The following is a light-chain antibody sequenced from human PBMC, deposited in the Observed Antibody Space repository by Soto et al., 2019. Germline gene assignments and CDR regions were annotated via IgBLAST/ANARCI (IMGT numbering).Light chain of an antibody. V-gene: IGKV3-20*01. CDR2: GAS. J-gene: IGKJ2*01. CDR3: HHYGGSLYT. Sequence: EIVSTQSPGTLSLSPEQRVTLSCRASQSVSSNYLAWYQQKPGQAPRLLIYGASNRATGVPDRFSGTGSGTDFTLTISRLAPEDFAVYYCHHYGGSLYTFGQGTKLEIK. CDR1: QSVSSNY.